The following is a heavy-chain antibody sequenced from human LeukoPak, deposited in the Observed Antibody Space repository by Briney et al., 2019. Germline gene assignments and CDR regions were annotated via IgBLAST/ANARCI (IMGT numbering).Heavy chain of an antibody. J-gene: IGHJ6*04. CDR2: IIPIFDTA. V-gene: IGHV1-69*01. CDR1: GGTFSSYA. D-gene: IGHD3-3*01. Sequence: GASVKVSCKASGGTFSSYAISWVRQAPGQGLEWMGGIIPIFDTANYAQKFQGRVTITADESTSTAYMELSSLRSEDTAVYYCARNGGVGYYYGMDVWGKGTTVTVSS. CDR3: ARNGGVGYYYGMDV.